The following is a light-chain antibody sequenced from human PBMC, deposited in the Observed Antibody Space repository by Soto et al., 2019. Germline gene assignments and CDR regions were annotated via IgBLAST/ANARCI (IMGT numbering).Light chain of an antibody. Sequence: EIVMTQSPATLSVSPGERATLSCRASQSVSSNLAWYQQKPGQAPRLLIYGASSRATDIPARFSGRGSGTEFTHTISSLQSEDCAVYYCQQCNDWPHTFGQGTKLEIK. CDR1: QSVSSN. V-gene: IGKV3-15*01. CDR3: QQCNDWPHT. J-gene: IGKJ2*01. CDR2: GAS.